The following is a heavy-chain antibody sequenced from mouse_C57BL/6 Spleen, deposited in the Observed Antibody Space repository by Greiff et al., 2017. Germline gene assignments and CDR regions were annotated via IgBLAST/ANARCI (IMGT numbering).Heavy chain of an antibody. CDR1: GYTFTSYW. V-gene: IGHV1-69*01. J-gene: IGHJ1*03. Sequence: QVQLQQPGAELVMPGASVKLSCKASGYTFTSYWMHWVKQRPGQGLEWIGETDPSDSYTNYNQKFKGKSTLTVDKSSSTAYMQLSSLTSEDSAVYYCARFESRYFDVWGTGTTVTVSS. CDR2: TDPSDSYT. CDR3: ARFESRYFDV.